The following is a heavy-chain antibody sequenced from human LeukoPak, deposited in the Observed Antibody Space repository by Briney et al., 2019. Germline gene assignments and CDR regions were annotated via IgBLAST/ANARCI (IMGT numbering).Heavy chain of an antibody. D-gene: IGHD6-25*01. CDR2: ISSSSSYI. CDR1: GFTFSDYY. CDR3: ARDFAATPYYFDY. V-gene: IGHV3-11*06. J-gene: IGHJ4*02. Sequence: GGSLRLSCAASGFTFSDYYMSWIRQAPGKGLEWVSSISSSSSYIYYADSVKGRFTISRDNAKNSLYLQMNSLRAEDTAVYYCARDFAATPYYFDYWGQGTLVTVSA.